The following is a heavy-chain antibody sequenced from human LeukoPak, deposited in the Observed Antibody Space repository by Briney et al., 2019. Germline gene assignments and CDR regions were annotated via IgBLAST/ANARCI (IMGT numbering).Heavy chain of an antibody. J-gene: IGHJ6*03. Sequence: SETLSLTCNVSGGSISSSSYYWGWLRQPPGKGLEWIGSMYYSGSTYYNPSLKSRVTISVDTSKNQFSLKLSSVTAADTAVYYCARNRGVLRFSPLQNYYMDVWGKGTTVIVSS. CDR1: GGSISSSSYY. CDR2: MYYSGST. V-gene: IGHV4-39*07. D-gene: IGHD3-3*01. CDR3: ARNRGVLRFSPLQNYYMDV.